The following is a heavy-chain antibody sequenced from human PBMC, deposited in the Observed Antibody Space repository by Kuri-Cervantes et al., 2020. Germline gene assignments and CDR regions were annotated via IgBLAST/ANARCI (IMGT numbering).Heavy chain of an antibody. CDR3: ASQPTYYDILTGYSSRDYFDY. CDR2: IHYSGNT. J-gene: IGHJ4*02. V-gene: IGHV4-59*01. D-gene: IGHD3-9*01. Sequence: SETLSLTCTVSGGSISGYYWIWIRQPPGKGLEWIGLIHYSGNTNYNPSLKSRVTISVDTSKNQFSLKMRSVTAADTAVYYCASQPTYYDILTGYSSRDYFDYWGQGTLVTVSS. CDR1: GGSISGYY.